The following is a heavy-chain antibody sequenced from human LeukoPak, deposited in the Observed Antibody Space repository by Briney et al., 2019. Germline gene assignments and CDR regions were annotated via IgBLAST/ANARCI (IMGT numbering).Heavy chain of an antibody. V-gene: IGHV1-2*02. D-gene: IGHD5-24*01. CDR2: INPNSGGT. CDR3: ARDLGRWLAKFDAFDI. J-gene: IGHJ3*02. CDR1: GYTFTGYY. Sequence: GASVKVSCKASGYTFTGYYMHWVRQAPGQGLEWMGWINPNSGGTNYAQKFQGRVTMTRDTSISTAYMELSRLRSDDTAVYYCARDLGRWLAKFDAFDIWGRGTMVTVSS.